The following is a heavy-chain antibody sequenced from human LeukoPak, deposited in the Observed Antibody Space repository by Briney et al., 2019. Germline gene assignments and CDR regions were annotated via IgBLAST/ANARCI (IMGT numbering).Heavy chain of an antibody. Sequence: ASVKLSCTASGYTFTGYYMYWVRQAPGQGLEWMGWINPNSGGTNYAQKFQGRVTMTRDTSISTAYMELSRLRSDDTAVYYCARVLGSTVTFDYWGRGTLVTVSS. D-gene: IGHD4-17*01. CDR3: ARVLGSTVTFDY. CDR2: INPNSGGT. CDR1: GYTFTGYY. J-gene: IGHJ4*02. V-gene: IGHV1-2*02.